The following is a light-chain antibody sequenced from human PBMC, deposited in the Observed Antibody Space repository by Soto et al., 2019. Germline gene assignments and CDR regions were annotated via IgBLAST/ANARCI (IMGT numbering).Light chain of an antibody. Sequence: QSVLTQPPSASATPGQRVTISCSGSSSNIGSNTANWYQQLPGTAPKLLIYNNDYRPSGVPVRFSGSKSGTSASLAISGLQSEDEADYYCAAWDDSLSGVVFGGGTKLTVL. V-gene: IGLV1-44*01. J-gene: IGLJ2*01. CDR3: AAWDDSLSGVV. CDR1: SSNIGSNT. CDR2: NND.